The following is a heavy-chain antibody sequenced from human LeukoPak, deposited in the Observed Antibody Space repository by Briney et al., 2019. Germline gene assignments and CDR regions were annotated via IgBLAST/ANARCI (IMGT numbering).Heavy chain of an antibody. V-gene: IGHV3-21*01. D-gene: IGHD3-16*02. J-gene: IGHJ4*02. Sequence: GGSLRLSCTASGFTLSSYEMSWIRQAPGKGLEWVSSIDYSGGSTYYADSVKGRFTISRDNAKNSLYLQMNSLRAEDTAVYYCARTYSWSLSRFDYWGQGTLVTVSS. CDR3: ARTYSWSLSRFDY. CDR1: GFTLSSYE. CDR2: IDYSGGST.